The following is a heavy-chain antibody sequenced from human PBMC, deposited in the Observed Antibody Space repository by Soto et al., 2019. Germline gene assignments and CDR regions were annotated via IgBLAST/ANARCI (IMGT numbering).Heavy chain of an antibody. CDR2: CISSAGST. Sequence: EVQLLESGGGLVQPGGSLRLSCAASEFTFSSYSMIWVRQAPGKGLEWIGCISSAGSTIYNPSLKSRLTISKDMPKNQILLSLTSVTAADTAVYYCARPEKFQDYGYDLWGQGIMVIVS. J-gene: IGHJ3*01. V-gene: IGHV3-23*03. CDR1: EFTFSSYS. D-gene: IGHD2-21*01. CDR3: ARPEKFQDYGYDL.